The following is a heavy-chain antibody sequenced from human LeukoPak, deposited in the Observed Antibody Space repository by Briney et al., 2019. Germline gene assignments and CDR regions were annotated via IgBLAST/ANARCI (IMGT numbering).Heavy chain of an antibody. CDR2: TNAGNGNT. CDR3: ARDFRDYGGNFNWFDP. J-gene: IGHJ5*02. V-gene: IGHV1-3*01. Sequence: ASVKVSCKASGYTFTSYAMHWVRQAPGQRLEWMGWTNAGNGNTKYSQKFQGRVTITRDTSASTAYMELSSLRSEDTAVYYCARDFRDYGGNFNWFDPWGQGTLVTVSS. CDR1: GYTFTSYA. D-gene: IGHD4-23*01.